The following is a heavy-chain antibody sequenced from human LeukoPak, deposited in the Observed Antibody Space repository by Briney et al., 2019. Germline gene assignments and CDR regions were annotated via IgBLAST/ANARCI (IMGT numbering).Heavy chain of an antibody. J-gene: IGHJ4*02. Sequence: SVKVSCKASGGTFSSYAISWVRQAPGQGLEWMGRIIPIFGTANYAQKFQGRDTITTDESTITAYMELSSLRSEDTAVYYCARGGSSRGDRFDYWGQGTLVTVSS. V-gene: IGHV1-69*05. CDR3: ARGGSSRGDRFDY. CDR2: IIPIFGTA. D-gene: IGHD3-10*01. CDR1: GGTFSSYA.